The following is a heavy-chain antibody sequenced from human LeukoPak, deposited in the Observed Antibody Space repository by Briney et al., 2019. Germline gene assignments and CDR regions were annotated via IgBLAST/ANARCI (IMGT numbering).Heavy chain of an antibody. CDR1: GFTFSSYG. CDR3: ARDLAVAYFDY. Sequence: GGSLRLSCAASGFTFSSYGMHWVRQAPGKGLEWVAVIRYDGSNKYYADSVKGRFTISRDNSKNTLYLQMNSLRAEDTAVYYCARDLAVAYFDYWGQGTLVTVSS. J-gene: IGHJ4*02. CDR2: IRYDGSNK. D-gene: IGHD6-19*01. V-gene: IGHV3-33*01.